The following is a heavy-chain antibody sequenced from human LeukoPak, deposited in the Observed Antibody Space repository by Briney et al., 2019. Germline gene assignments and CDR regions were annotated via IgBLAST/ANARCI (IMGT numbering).Heavy chain of an antibody. CDR3: ARLEWYSRGCY. CDR1: GYTFTGDY. Sequence: ASVRVSCKASGYTFTGDYMHWVRQAPGQGLERMGWINPNSGGTNYAQKFQGRVTITRDTSISTAYMELSRLRSDDTAVYYCARLEWYSRGCYWGQGTLVTVSS. V-gene: IGHV1-2*02. CDR2: INPNSGGT. D-gene: IGHD6-19*01. J-gene: IGHJ4*02.